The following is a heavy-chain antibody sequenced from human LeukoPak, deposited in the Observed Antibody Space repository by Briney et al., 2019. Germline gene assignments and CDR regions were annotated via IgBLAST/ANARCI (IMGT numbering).Heavy chain of an antibody. CDR2: INHSGGT. Sequence: SETLSLTCAVYGGSSSGYYWSWIRQPPGKGLEWIGEINHSGGTNYNPSLKSRVTISGDTSKNQLSLKVSSVTAADTAVYYCARGIAARPRGMDVWGKGTTVTVSS. CDR3: ARGIAARPRGMDV. V-gene: IGHV4-34*01. J-gene: IGHJ6*04. CDR1: GGSSSGYY. D-gene: IGHD6-13*01.